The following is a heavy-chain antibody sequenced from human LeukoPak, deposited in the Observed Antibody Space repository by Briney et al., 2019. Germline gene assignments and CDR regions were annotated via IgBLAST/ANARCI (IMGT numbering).Heavy chain of an antibody. CDR3: AREEREYCGGDCNDAFDI. CDR2: IIPIFGTA. CDR1: GGTFSSYA. D-gene: IGHD2-21*02. V-gene: IGHV1-69*13. J-gene: IGHJ3*02. Sequence: ASVKVSCKASGGTFSSYAISWVRQAPGQGLEWMGGIIPIFGTAIYAQKFQGRVTITADESTSTAYMELSSLRSEDTAVYYCAREEREYCGGDCNDAFDIWGQGTMVTVSS.